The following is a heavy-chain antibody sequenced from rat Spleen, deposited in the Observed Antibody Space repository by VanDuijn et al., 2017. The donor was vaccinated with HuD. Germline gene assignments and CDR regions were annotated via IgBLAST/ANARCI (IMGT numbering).Heavy chain of an antibody. D-gene: IGHD4-3*01. J-gene: IGHJ2*01. CDR2: ISYGDSFGHSST. V-gene: IGHV5-29*01. Sequence: EVQLVESDGGLVQPGRSLKLSCAASGFTFSNYYMAWVRQAPTKGLEWVATISYGDSFGHSSTYYRDSVKGRFTISRDDAKTTLYLQMDSLRSEDTATYYCVRRGYNYYFDYWGQGVMVTVSS. CDR3: VRRGYNYYFDY. CDR1: GFTFSNYY.